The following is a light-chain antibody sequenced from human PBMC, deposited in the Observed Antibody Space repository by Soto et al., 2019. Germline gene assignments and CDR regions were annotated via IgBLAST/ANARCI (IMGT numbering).Light chain of an antibody. CDR3: QQRGNWPPT. J-gene: IGKJ3*01. CDR1: QSVGS. CDR2: DAS. V-gene: IGKV3-11*01. Sequence: EIVLTQSPATLSLSPGERAILSCRASQSVGSLAWYQQRPGQAPRLLIYDASNRATGIPARFSGSGAGTDFTLIVSSLDPEDCAVYYCQQRGNWPPTFGPGTKVDIK.